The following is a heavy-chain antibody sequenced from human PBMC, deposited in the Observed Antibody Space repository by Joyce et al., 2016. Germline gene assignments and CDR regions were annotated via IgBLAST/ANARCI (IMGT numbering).Heavy chain of an antibody. Sequence: EVQLVESGGGLVKPGESLRLSCAASGFGFSNAWMNWVDQAPGKGMDCGGLIKTKAHGEGTTYASPVKDRFTISRDDSKNTLDLQMNSRKTDDTAAYYCTTGLHDSGGIDYWGLGNLVTVSP. J-gene: IGHJ4*02. CDR1: GFGFSNAW. D-gene: IGHD3-22*01. CDR3: TTGLHDSGGIDY. CDR2: IKTKAHGEGT. V-gene: IGHV3-15*01.